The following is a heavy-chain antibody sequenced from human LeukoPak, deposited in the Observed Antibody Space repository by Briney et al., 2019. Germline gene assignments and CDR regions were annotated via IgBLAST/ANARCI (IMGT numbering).Heavy chain of an antibody. CDR1: GFTFSSYS. Sequence: GGSLRLSCAASGFTFSSYSMNWVRQAPGKGLEWVSYISSSGSTIYYADSVKGRFTISRDNSKNTLYLQMNSLRAEDTAVYYCAKIGANVGFWGQGTLVTVSS. V-gene: IGHV3-48*01. J-gene: IGHJ4*02. CDR2: ISSSGSTI. CDR3: AKIGANVGF. D-gene: IGHD4/OR15-4a*01.